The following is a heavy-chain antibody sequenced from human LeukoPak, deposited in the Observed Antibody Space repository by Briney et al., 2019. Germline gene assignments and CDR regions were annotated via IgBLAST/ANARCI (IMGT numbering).Heavy chain of an antibody. D-gene: IGHD3-10*01. V-gene: IGHV1-69*05. CDR1: GGTFSSYA. J-gene: IGHJ4*02. Sequence: SVEVSCKASGGTFSSYAISWVRQAPGQGLEWMGRIIPIFGTANYAQKFQSRVTITTDESTSTAYMELSSLRSEDTAVYYCASHYYGSGSYYKRGYYFDYWGQGTLVTVSS. CDR2: IIPIFGTA. CDR3: ASHYYGSGSYYKRGYYFDY.